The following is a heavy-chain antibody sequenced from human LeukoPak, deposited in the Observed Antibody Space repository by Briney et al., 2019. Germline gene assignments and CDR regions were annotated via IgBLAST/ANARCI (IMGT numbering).Heavy chain of an antibody. Sequence: AASVKVSCKASGYTFTSYGISWVRQAPGQGLEWMGWISAYNGNTNYAQKLQGRVTMTTDTSTSTAYMELRSLRSDDTAVYYCARIGVVVTAMHDYYYYGMDVWGQGTTVTVSS. D-gene: IGHD2-21*02. CDR1: GYTFTSYG. V-gene: IGHV1-18*01. CDR2: ISAYNGNT. J-gene: IGHJ6*02. CDR3: ARIGVVVTAMHDYYYYGMDV.